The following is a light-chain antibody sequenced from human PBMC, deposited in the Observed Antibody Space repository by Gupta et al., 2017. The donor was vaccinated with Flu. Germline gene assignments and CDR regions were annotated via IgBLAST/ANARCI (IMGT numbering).Light chain of an antibody. J-gene: IGKJ2*01. CDR3: QQSDIAPFT. CDR2: EGS. V-gene: IGKV1-39*01. Sequence: LSATVGDRVTITCRPSRDVSNFLDWYQQKPGKAPKLLIYEGSTLKSGVSSRFVGGGSGTEFSLIINNLQPEDFATYCCQQSDIAPFTFGQGTKVEIK. CDR1: RDVSNF.